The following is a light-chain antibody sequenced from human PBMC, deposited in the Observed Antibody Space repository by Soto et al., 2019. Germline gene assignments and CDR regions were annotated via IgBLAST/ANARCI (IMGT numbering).Light chain of an antibody. CDR2: AAS. CDR1: QDIGSW. J-gene: IGKJ2*01. V-gene: IGKV1D-12*01. CDR3: QQANSFPRT. Sequence: DIQMTQSPSSVSASVGDRVTITCRASQDIGSWLAWYQQKPGKAPKLLIYAASSLQSGVPSRISGSGSGTDFTLTISSLQPEDFATYFCQQANSFPRTFGQGTKLEIK.